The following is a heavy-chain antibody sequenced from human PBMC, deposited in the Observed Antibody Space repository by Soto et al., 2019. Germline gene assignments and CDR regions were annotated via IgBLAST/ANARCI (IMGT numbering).Heavy chain of an antibody. J-gene: IGHJ4*02. CDR3: AKHRGAGGHFDY. D-gene: IGHD2-15*01. CDR2: VSIGGST. V-gene: IGHV3-23*01. Sequence: GGSLRLSCAASGFTFSSYAMGWVRQGPGKGLEWVAVVSIGGSTHYADSVRGRFTISRDNSKNTLSLQMNSLTAEDTAVYFCAKHRGAGGHFDYWGQGALVTVSS. CDR1: GFTFSSYA.